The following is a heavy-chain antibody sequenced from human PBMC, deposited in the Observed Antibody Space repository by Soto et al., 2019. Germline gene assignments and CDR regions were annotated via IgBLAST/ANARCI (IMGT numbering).Heavy chain of an antibody. D-gene: IGHD6-13*01. CDR1: GFTFINYA. V-gene: IGHV3-23*01. CDR3: AKDTYSSSWYF. J-gene: IGHJ4*02. CDR2: ICNRGSDT. Sequence: PVRSLRLSCAGSGFTFINYAMTWVRQAPGKGLEWVSSICNRGSDTYYVDSVKGRFTISRDNSKNTLYLQMNSLRAEDTAVYYCAKDTYSSSWYFWGQGTLVTVSS.